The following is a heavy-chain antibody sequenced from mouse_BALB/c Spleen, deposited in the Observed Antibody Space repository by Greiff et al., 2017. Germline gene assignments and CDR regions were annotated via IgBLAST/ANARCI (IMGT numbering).Heavy chain of an antibody. V-gene: IGHV5-9-3*01. CDR3: AREYMDY. Sequence: EVQRVESGGGLVKPGGSLKLSCAASGFTFSSYAMSWVRQTPEKRLEWVATISSGGSYTYYPDSVKGRFTISRDNAKNTLYLQMSSLRSEDTAMYYCAREYMDYWGQGTSVTVSS. J-gene: IGHJ4*01. CDR2: ISSGGSYT. CDR1: GFTFSSYA. D-gene: IGHD5-1*01.